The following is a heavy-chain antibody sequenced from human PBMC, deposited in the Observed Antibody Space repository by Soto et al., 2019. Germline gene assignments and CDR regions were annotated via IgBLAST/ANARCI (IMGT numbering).Heavy chain of an antibody. J-gene: IGHJ6*04. Sequence: SSETLSLTCAVYGESFIGYFWSWIRQPPGKGLEWIGEINHSGSSNYNPSLKSRVTISVDTSKNQFSLKLSSVTAADTAVYYCARGRVKMDVWGKGTTVTVSS. CDR1: GESFIGYF. CDR2: INHSGSS. V-gene: IGHV4-34*01. CDR3: ARGRVKMDV. D-gene: IGHD6-13*01.